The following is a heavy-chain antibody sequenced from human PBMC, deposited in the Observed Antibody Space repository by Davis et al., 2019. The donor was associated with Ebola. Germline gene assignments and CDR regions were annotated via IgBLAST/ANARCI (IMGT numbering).Heavy chain of an antibody. J-gene: IGHJ4*02. CDR1: GGSFSGYY. V-gene: IGHV4-59*01. Sequence: PSETLSLTCAVYGGSFSGYYWSWIRQPPGKGLEWIGYIYYSGSTNYNPSLKSRVTISVDTSKNQFSLKLSSVTAADTAVYYCARGRDYGDLFDYWGQGTLVTVSS. D-gene: IGHD4-17*01. CDR2: IYYSGST. CDR3: ARGRDYGDLFDY.